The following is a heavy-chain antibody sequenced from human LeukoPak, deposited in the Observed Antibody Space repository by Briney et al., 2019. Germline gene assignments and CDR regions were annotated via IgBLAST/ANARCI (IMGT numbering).Heavy chain of an antibody. CDR3: ARGYCSSTSCYKNWFDP. Sequence: GSLRLSCAASGFTFSTHWMNWVRQAPGKGLGWVANIKHDGSEINYMDSVKGRFTISRDNAKNSLYLQMNSLRTEDTAVYYCARGYCSSTSCYKNWFDPWGQGTLVTVSS. V-gene: IGHV3-7*05. J-gene: IGHJ5*02. CDR1: GFTFSTHW. CDR2: IKHDGSEI. D-gene: IGHD2-2*02.